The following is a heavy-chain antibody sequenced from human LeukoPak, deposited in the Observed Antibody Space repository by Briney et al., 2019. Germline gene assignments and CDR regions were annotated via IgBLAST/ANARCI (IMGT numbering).Heavy chain of an antibody. V-gene: IGHV1-2*02. CDR2: MNPNSGGT. CDR1: GYTFTSYD. D-gene: IGHD1-1*01. Sequence: ASVKVSCKASGYTFTSYDINWVRQATGQGLEWMGWMNPNSGGTNYAQKFQGRVTMTRDTSISTAYMELSRLRSDDTAVYYCARSPRRPYYYYMDVWGKGTTVTVSS. J-gene: IGHJ6*03. CDR3: ARSPRRPYYYYMDV.